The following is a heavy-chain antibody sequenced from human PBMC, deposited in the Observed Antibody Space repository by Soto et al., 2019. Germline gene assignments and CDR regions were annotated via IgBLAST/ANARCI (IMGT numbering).Heavy chain of an antibody. J-gene: IGHJ4*02. CDR1: GFTFSSYA. V-gene: IGHV3-30-3*01. CDR3: ARDRELELRHFDY. D-gene: IGHD1-7*01. CDR2: ISYDGSNK. Sequence: GGSLRLSCGASGFTFSSYAMHWVRQAPGKGLEWVAVISYDGSNKYYADSVKGRFTISRDNSKNTLYLQMNSLRAEDTAVYYCARDRELELRHFDYWGQGTLVTVSS.